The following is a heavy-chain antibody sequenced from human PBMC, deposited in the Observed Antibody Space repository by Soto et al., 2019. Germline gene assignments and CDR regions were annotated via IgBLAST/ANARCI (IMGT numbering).Heavy chain of an antibody. Sequence: QITLKESGPTLVKPTQTLTLTCTFSGFSLSTSGVGVGWIRQPPGKALEWLALIWDDDKRYSPSLKSRLTITKDSSKNQVVLTMTNMEPVDTATYYCAHSRRLSGYEYYYYYYAMDVWGQGTTVTVSS. V-gene: IGHV2-5*02. CDR3: AHSRRLSGYEYYYYYYAMDV. J-gene: IGHJ6*02. CDR1: GFSLSTSGVG. D-gene: IGHD5-12*01. CDR2: IWDDDK.